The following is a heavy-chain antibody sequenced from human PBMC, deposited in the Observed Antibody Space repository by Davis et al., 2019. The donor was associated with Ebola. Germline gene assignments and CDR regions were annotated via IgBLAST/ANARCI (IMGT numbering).Heavy chain of an antibody. CDR1: GYTFTDYF. Sequence: ASVKVSCKASGYTFTDYFLHWVRQAPGQGPEWMGWINANTGDTNYAQNFQGRVTLTRDTSISTAYMEVSRLRFDDTAMYYCAREYANPDCTNGVCFYSFPYYGMDVWGQGTTVTVSS. CDR2: INANTGDT. CDR3: AREYANPDCTNGVCFYSFPYYGMDV. D-gene: IGHD2-8*01. V-gene: IGHV1-2*02. J-gene: IGHJ6*02.